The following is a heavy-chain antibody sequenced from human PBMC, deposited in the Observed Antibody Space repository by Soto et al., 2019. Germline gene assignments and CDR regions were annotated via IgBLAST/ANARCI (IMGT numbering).Heavy chain of an antibody. J-gene: IGHJ6*02. CDR2: ISDGGGII. Sequence: GGSLRLSCSASGFTFSKYAVNWVRRAPGQGLKWLSVISDGGGIIFHPDSVKGRFTISLDDSKDTLFLQLSSLRAEDTAVYYCARGSSGEDWYCYNYVDYWGQGHTVTVSS. CDR1: GFTFSKYA. CDR3: ARGSSGEDWYCYNYVDY. V-gene: IGHV3-64*02. D-gene: IGHD2-2*02.